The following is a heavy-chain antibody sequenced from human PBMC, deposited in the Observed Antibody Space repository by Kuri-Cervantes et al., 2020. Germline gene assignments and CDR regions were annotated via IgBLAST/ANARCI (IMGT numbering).Heavy chain of an antibody. D-gene: IGHD3-22*01. CDR2: ISSSSSYI. CDR3: ARSKWLHAIGVFDI. CDR1: GFTFSSYS. V-gene: IGHV3-21*01. Sequence: GESLKISCAASGFTFSSYSMNWVRQAPGKGLEWVSSISSSSSYIYYADSVKGRFTISRDNAKNSLYLQMNSLRAEDTAVYYCARSKWLHAIGVFDIWGQGTMVTVSS. J-gene: IGHJ3*02.